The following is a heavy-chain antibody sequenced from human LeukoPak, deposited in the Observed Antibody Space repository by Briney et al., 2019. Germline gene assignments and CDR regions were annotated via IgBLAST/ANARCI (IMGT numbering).Heavy chain of an antibody. CDR2: ISSSGDIT. J-gene: IGHJ5*01. CDR3: AKDRPNYHESNGHYYRRNGDS. CDR1: GFTFSGYS. Sequence: GGSLRLSCAASGFTFSGYSMSWVRQAPGKGLEWVSAISSSGDITFYADSVKGRFTISRDNSRYSLYLQMNSLRAEDTAMYYCAKDRPNYHESNGHYYRRNGDSWGQGSLVTVSS. D-gene: IGHD3-22*01. V-gene: IGHV3-23*01.